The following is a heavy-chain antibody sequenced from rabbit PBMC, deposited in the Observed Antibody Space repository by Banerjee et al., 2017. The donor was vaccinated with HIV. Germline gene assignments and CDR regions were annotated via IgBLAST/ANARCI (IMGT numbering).Heavy chain of an antibody. CDR1: GFSFSSSYW. D-gene: IGHD4-1*01. V-gene: IGHV1S45*01. CDR2: IYAGSTDST. Sequence: QEQLEESGGDLVKPEGSLTLTCTASGFSFSSSYWICWVRQAPGKGLEWIACIYAGSTDSTYYASWAKGRFTISKTSSTTVTLQMTSLTAADTASYFCARDLAGVIGWNFSLWGPGTLVTVS. J-gene: IGHJ4*01. CDR3: ARDLAGVIGWNFSL.